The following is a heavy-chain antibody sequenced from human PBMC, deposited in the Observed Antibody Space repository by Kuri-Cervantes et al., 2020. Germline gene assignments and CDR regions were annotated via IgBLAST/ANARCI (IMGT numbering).Heavy chain of an antibody. CDR2: IKQDGSEK. D-gene: IGHD6-19*01. V-gene: IGHV3-7*01. CDR3: AREVGGGWYFGYYYGMDV. J-gene: IGHJ6*02. CDR1: GFTVSSNY. Sequence: GESLKISCAASGFTVSSNYMSWVRQAPGKGLEWVANIKQDGSEKYYVDSVKGRFTISRDNAKNSLYLQMNSLRAEDTAVYYCAREVGGGWYFGYYYGMDVWGQGTTVTVSS.